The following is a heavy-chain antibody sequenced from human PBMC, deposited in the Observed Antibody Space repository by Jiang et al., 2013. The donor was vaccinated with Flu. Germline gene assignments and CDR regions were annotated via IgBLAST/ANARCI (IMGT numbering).Heavy chain of an antibody. D-gene: IGHD3-10*01. V-gene: IGHV1-3*01. Sequence: EWMGWINAGNGNTKYSQKFQGRVTITRDTSASTVYMELSSLRSEDTTVYYCARTSGDYGSGRASDYWGQGTLVTVSS. CDR2: INAGNGNT. J-gene: IGHJ4*02. CDR3: ARTSGDYGSGRASDY.